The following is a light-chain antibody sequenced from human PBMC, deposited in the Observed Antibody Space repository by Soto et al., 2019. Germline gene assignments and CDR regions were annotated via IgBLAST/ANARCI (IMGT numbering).Light chain of an antibody. CDR2: GNS. J-gene: IGLJ2*01. Sequence: QPVLTQSPSVSGDPGQRVTISCTGSSSNIGAGYDVHWYQQLPGTAPKLLIYGNSNRPSGVPDRFSGSKSGTSASLAITGLQAEDEADYYCQSYDSSLSGVVFGGGTKLTVL. CDR1: SSNIGAGYD. CDR3: QSYDSSLSGVV. V-gene: IGLV1-40*01.